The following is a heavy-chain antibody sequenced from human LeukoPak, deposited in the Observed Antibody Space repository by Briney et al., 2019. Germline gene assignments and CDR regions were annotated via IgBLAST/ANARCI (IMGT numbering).Heavy chain of an antibody. CDR3: AKEIWPTVTTPGWTYFDY. D-gene: IGHD4-17*01. CDR2: IRYDGSNK. Sequence: GGSLRLSCAASAFTFSSYGMHWVRQAPGKGLEWVAFIRYDGSNKYYADSVKGRFTISRDNSRNTLYLQMNSLRAEDTAVYYCAKEIWPTVTTPGWTYFDYWGQGTLVTVSS. J-gene: IGHJ4*02. CDR1: AFTFSSYG. V-gene: IGHV3-30*02.